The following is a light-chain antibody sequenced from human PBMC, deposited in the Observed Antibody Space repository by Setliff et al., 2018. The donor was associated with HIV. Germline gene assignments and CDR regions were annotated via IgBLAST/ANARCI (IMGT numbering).Light chain of an antibody. Sequence: QSALTQPPSASRTPGQRVTISCSGSSSNIGRNAVTWYQQLPGAAPRLLIYSTNQRPAGVPARFSGSKSGTSASLAISGLQSEDEADYYCAAWDDSLNGHGVFGGGTKSPS. J-gene: IGLJ2*01. V-gene: IGLV1-44*01. CDR1: SSNIGRNA. CDR3: AAWDDSLNGHGV. CDR2: STN.